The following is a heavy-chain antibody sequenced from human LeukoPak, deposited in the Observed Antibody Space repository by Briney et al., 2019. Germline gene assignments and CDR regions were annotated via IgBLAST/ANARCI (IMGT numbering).Heavy chain of an antibody. V-gene: IGHV3-7*03. CDR3: ARSIPYGTTWYGRSDY. J-gene: IGHJ4*02. Sequence: QPGGSLRLSCAASGFTFSSYWMHWVRQAPGKGLEWVANIKPDGTTKFYVDSVKGRFTISRDNALNSLYLQMNSLRAEDTAIYYCARSIPYGTTWYGRSDYWGQGTLVTVSS. CDR2: IKPDGTTK. D-gene: IGHD6-13*01. CDR1: GFTFSSYW.